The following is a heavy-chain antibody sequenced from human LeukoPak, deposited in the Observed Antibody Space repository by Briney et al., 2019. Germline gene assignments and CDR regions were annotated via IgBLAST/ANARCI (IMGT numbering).Heavy chain of an antibody. J-gene: IGHJ6*02. D-gene: IGHD6-13*01. CDR1: GFTFSSYG. CDR3: AKDSTYSSSWSYYYYGMDV. CDR2: ISYDGSNK. Sequence: GRSLRLSCAASGFTFSSYGLHWVRQAPGKGLEWVAVISYDGSNKYYADSVKGRFTISRDNSKNTLYLQMNSLRAEDTAVYYCAKDSTYSSSWSYYYYGMDVWGQGTTVTVSS. V-gene: IGHV3-30*18.